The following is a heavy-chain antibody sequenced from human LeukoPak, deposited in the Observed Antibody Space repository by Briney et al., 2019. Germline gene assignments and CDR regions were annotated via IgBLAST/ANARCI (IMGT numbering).Heavy chain of an antibody. CDR3: ARMAFRWDNWFDP. J-gene: IGHJ5*02. D-gene: IGHD3-16*01. Sequence: PGGSLRLSCAASGFTFSSYSMNWVRQAPGKGLEWVSYISSSSSTIYYADSVKGRFTISRDNAKNSLYLQMNSLRAEDTAVYYCARMAFRWDNWFDPWGQGTLVTVSS. CDR2: ISSSSSTI. CDR1: GFTFSSYS. V-gene: IGHV3-48*01.